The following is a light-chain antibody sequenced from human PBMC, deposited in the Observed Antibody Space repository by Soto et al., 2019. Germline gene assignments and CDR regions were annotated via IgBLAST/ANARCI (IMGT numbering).Light chain of an antibody. V-gene: IGKV3-20*01. CDR2: GAS. J-gene: IGKJ1*01. CDR1: QSVSSSH. CDR3: QQYGGAPQT. Sequence: EIVLTQSPGTLSLSPGERATLSCRASQSVSSSHLAWYQQKPGQAPRLLIYGASSRATGTPDRFSGSGSGTDFTLTINRLEPEDLAVYYCQQYGGAPQTFGQGTKVEIK.